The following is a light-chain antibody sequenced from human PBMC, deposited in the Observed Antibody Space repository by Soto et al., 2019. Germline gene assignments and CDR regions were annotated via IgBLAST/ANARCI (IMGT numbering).Light chain of an antibody. V-gene: IGKV3-20*01. CDR3: QQYGSHGT. J-gene: IGKJ1*01. CDR2: GAS. CDR1: QSVSSSY. Sequence: EIVLTQSPGTLSLSPGERATLSCRASQSVSSSYLAWYQQKPGQAPRLLIYGASSRATGIPDRFSGSGSGTDFTFTISRLEPEDFAVYYCQQYGSHGTFGQGTKVEIK.